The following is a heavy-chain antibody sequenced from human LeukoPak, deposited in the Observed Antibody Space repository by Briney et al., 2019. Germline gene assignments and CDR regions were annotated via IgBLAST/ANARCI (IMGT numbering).Heavy chain of an antibody. D-gene: IGHD5-18*01. CDR3: MTAAGYNFGQY. Sequence: PGGSLRVSCAASGLTVNNTYMNWVRQAPGKGLEWVSALYIGGNTYYADSVRGRFTISRDNSKNALYLQMNSLRAEDTAIYYCMTAAGYNFGQYWGQGTLVTVSS. CDR2: LYIGGNT. V-gene: IGHV3-53*01. CDR1: GLTVNNTY. J-gene: IGHJ4*02.